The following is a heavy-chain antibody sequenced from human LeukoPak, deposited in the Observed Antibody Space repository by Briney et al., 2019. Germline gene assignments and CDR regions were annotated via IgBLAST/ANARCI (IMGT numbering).Heavy chain of an antibody. Sequence: SETLSLTCTVSGYFISGGYYWDWIRQPPGKGLDWIGNIYHRGTTPYNPSLRGRITISVDTSKNQFSLRLTSVTAADTAVYYCARGYYYGPDNAGEFDFWGEGILVTVSS. D-gene: IGHD3-10*01. V-gene: IGHV4-38-2*02. CDR1: GYFISGGYY. CDR2: IYHRGTT. CDR3: ARGYYYGPDNAGEFDF. J-gene: IGHJ4*02.